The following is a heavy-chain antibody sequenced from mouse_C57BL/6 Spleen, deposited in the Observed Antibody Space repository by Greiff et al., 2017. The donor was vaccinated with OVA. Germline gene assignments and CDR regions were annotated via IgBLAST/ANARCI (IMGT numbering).Heavy chain of an antibody. V-gene: IGHV1-50*01. D-gene: IGHD1-1*01. J-gene: IGHJ1*03. Sequence: QVQLQQPGAELVKPGASVKLSCKASGYTFTSYWMQWVKQRPGQGLEWIGEIDPSDSYTNYNQKFKGKATLTVDTSSSTAYMQLSSLTSEDSAVYYCARWAFITTVVDWYFDVWGTGTTVTVSS. CDR1: GYTFTSYW. CDR2: IDPSDSYT. CDR3: ARWAFITTVVDWYFDV.